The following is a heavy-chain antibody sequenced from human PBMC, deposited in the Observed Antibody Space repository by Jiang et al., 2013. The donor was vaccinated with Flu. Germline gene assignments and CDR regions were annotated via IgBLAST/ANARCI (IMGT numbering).Heavy chain of an antibody. CDR3: ASDSTVTSGFGEMRGYFHH. D-gene: IGHD4-17*01. Sequence: GPGLVKPSQTLSLTCTVSGGSISSGGYYWTWIRQHPGKGLEWIGYIYNSGYTYYNPSLKSRGTISVDTSKNQFSLKLSSVTAADTAVYYCASDSTVTSGFGEMRGYFHHWGPGHPVNRLL. CDR1: GGSISSGGYY. V-gene: IGHV4-31*03. J-gene: IGHJ1*01. CDR2: IYNSGYT.